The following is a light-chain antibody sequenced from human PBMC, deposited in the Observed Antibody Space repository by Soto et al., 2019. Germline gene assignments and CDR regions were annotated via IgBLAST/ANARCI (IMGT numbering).Light chain of an antibody. CDR2: RND. Sequence: QSVLTQPPSASGTPGQRVTISCSGSSSNIGGNFVSWFLLLPGTAPKLLVYRNDQWPSGVPGRFSGSKSGTSASLAINGLQAEDEADYYCQSQDNSLSGSRVFGTGTKLTVL. CDR1: SSNIGGNF. V-gene: IGLV1-47*01. J-gene: IGLJ1*01. CDR3: QSQDNSLSGSRV.